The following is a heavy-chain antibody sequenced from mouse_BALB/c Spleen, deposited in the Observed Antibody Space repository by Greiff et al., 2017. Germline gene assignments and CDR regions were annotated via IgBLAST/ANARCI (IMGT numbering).Heavy chain of an antibody. D-gene: IGHD2-1*01. V-gene: IGHV1-77*01. CDR2: IYPGSGST. CDR3: ARYGNYD. Sequence: VQLQQSGPELVNPGASVKMSCKASGYTFTDYVISWVKQRTGQGLEWIGEIYPGSGSTYYNEKFKGKATLTADKSSNTAYMQLSSLTSEDSAVYFCARYGNYDWGQGTTLTVSS. CDR1: GYTFTDYV. J-gene: IGHJ2*01.